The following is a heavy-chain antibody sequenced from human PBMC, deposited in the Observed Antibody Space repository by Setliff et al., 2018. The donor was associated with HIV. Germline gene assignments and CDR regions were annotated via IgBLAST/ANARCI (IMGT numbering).Heavy chain of an antibody. Sequence: SETLSLTCAVYGGSLSNYFWTWIRQSPGRGLEWIGEINHNENTNYNPSLKSRVTISVDTSRNQFSLNLSSVTAADTAVYFCARGRLRTTMIVVTTRGALDIWGQGTVVTVSS. CDR3: ARGRLRTTMIVVTTRGALDI. CDR1: GGSLSNYF. V-gene: IGHV4-34*01. D-gene: IGHD3-22*01. J-gene: IGHJ3*02. CDR2: INHNENT.